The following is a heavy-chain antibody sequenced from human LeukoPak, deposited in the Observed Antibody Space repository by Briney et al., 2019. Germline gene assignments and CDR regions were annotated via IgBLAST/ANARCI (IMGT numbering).Heavy chain of an antibody. Sequence: SETLSLTCTVSGGSISSYYWSWIRQPPGRGLEWIGYIYYSGSTNYNPSLKSRVTISVDTSKNQFSLKLSSVTAADTAVYYCARDLGSGWPYYFDYWGQGTLVTVSS. CDR1: GGSISSYY. J-gene: IGHJ4*02. D-gene: IGHD6-19*01. V-gene: IGHV4-59*01. CDR2: IYYSGST. CDR3: ARDLGSGWPYYFDY.